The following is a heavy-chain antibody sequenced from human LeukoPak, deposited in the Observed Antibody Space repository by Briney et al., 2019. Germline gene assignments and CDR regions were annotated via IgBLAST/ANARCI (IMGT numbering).Heavy chain of an antibody. V-gene: IGHV3-13*01. D-gene: IGHD1-1*01. J-gene: IGHJ6*02. CDR2: IATAGDT. CDR3: ARGDENEYYYYGMDV. CDR1: GFTFSSYD. Sequence: GGSLRLSCAASGFTFSSYDMHWVRQATGKGLEWVSVIATAGDTYYPGSVKGRFTISRDNSKNTLYLQMNSLRAEDTAVYYCARGDENEYYYYGMDVWGQGTTVTVSS.